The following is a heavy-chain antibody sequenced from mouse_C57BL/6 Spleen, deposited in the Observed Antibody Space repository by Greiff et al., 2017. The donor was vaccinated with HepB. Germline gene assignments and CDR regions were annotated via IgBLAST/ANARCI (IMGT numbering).Heavy chain of an antibody. CDR3: ARSGGTWYFDV. Sequence: LVESGASVKISCQASGYAFSSYWMNWVKQRPGKGLEWIGQIYPGDGDTNYNGKFKGKATLTADKSSSTAYMQLSSLTSEDSAVYFCARSGGTWYFDVWGTGTTVTVSS. CDR1: GYAFSSYW. CDR2: IYPGDGDT. D-gene: IGHD3-2*02. J-gene: IGHJ1*03. V-gene: IGHV1-80*01.